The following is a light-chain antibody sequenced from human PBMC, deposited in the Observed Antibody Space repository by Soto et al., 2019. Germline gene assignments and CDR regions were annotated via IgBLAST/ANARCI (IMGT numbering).Light chain of an antibody. J-gene: IGKJ2*01. Sequence: DVVMTQSPLSLPVTLGQPASITCRSSHSLVSSYGNTYLTRFQQRPGQSPRRLIYRVSNRQSGVPDRFSGSGSGADFTLKISRVEAEDVGVYYCMQATHPPLWLPVYPFGQGTKLEI. CDR1: HSLVSSYGNTY. V-gene: IGKV2-30*01. CDR3: MQATHPPLWLPVYP. CDR2: RVS.